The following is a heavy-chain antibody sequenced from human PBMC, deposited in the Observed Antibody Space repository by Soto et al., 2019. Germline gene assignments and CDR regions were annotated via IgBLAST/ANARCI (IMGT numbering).Heavy chain of an antibody. D-gene: IGHD3-3*01. CDR2: IYYSGST. J-gene: IGHJ6*02. V-gene: IGHV4-59*12. Sequence: SETLSLTCTVSGDSIRSYYWTWIRQPPGKGLELIGYIYYSGSTRYNPSLKGRVTISVDTSKNQFSLKLSSVTAADTAVYYCARIPLGLEWLLKYHYYYGMDVWGQGTTVTVSS. CDR1: GDSIRSYY. CDR3: ARIPLGLEWLLKYHYYYGMDV.